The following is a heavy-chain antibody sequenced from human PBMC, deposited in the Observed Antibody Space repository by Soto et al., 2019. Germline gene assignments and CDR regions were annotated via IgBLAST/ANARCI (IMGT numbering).Heavy chain of an antibody. V-gene: IGHV1-69*01. CDR1: GGTFTSFG. J-gene: IGHJ4*02. D-gene: IGHD5-12*01. CDR2: IIPIFATA. CDR3: ATYGPLMSGYDSPLDY. Sequence: QVQLVQSGAEVKRPGSSVKVSCKASGGTFTSFGISWVRQAPGQGLEWVGGIIPIFATANYAQKFLGRVAITADESTSTAYMDLSSLRSDDTAGFYCATYGPLMSGYDSPLDYWGQGTLVTVSS.